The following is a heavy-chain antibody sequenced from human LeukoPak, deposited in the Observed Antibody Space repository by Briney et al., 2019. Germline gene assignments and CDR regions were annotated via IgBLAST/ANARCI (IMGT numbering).Heavy chain of an antibody. CDR2: IWYDGSNK. CDR1: GFTFSSYG. V-gene: IGHV3-33*01. D-gene: IGHD4-23*01. Sequence: GGSLRLSCAASGFTFSSYGMHWVRQAPGKGLEWVAVIWYDGSNKYYADSVKGRFTISRDNSKNTLYPQMNSLRAEDTAVYYCARDGGVYGGNSYYYYYYGMDVWGQGTTVTVSS. J-gene: IGHJ6*02. CDR3: ARDGGVYGGNSYYYYYYGMDV.